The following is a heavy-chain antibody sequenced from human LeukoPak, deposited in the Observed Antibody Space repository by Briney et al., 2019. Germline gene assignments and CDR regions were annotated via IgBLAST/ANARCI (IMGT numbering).Heavy chain of an antibody. J-gene: IGHJ6*02. D-gene: IGHD6-13*01. CDR1: GGSISSGGYY. CDR2: IYHSGST. V-gene: IGHV4-30-2*01. Sequence: PSQTLSLTCTVSGGSISSGGYYWSWIRQPPGKGLEWIGYIYHSGSTYYNPSLKSRVTISVDKSKNQFSLKLSSVTAADTAVYYCARDGIAAAGRTIYYYYYYGMDVWGQGTTVTVSS. CDR3: ARDGIAAAGRTIYYYYYYGMDV.